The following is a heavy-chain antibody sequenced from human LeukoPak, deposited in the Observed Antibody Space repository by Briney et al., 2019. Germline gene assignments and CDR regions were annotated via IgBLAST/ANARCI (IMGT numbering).Heavy chain of an antibody. Sequence: GESLKISCKGSGYSFTSYWIGWVRQIPGKGLEWMGIIYPGDSDTRYSPSFQGQVTISADKSISTAYLQWSSLKASDTAMYYCARSLLDIVVGPAAAYNWFDPWGQGTLVTVSS. CDR2: IYPGDSDT. CDR3: ARSLLDIVVGPAAAYNWFDP. D-gene: IGHD2-2*03. V-gene: IGHV5-51*01. J-gene: IGHJ5*02. CDR1: GYSFTSYW.